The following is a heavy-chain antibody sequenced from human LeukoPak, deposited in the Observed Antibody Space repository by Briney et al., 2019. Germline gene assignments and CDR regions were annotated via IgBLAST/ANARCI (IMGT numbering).Heavy chain of an antibody. Sequence: GASVKVSCKASGYTFTSYDINWVRQATGQGLEWMGWVNPNSGNTGYAQKFQGRVTITRNTSISTAYMELSSLRSEDTAVYYCARAYTYYDFWSGSKTDAFDIWGQGTMVTVSS. J-gene: IGHJ3*02. CDR1: GYTFTSYD. CDR2: VNPNSGNT. V-gene: IGHV1-8*03. CDR3: ARAYTYYDFWSGSKTDAFDI. D-gene: IGHD3-3*01.